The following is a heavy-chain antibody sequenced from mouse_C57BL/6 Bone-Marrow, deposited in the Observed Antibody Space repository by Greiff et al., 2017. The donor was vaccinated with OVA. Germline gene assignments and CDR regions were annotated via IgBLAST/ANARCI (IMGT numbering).Heavy chain of an antibody. Sequence: VQLQQSGPELVKPGASVKISCKASGYAFSSSWMNWVKQRPGKGLEWIGRIYPGDGDPNYNGKFKGKATLTADKSSSTAYMQLSSLTSEDSAVYFCARKEAAVVNYAMDYWGQGTSVTVSS. CDR2: IYPGDGDP. CDR3: ARKEAAVVNYAMDY. CDR1: GYAFSSSW. J-gene: IGHJ4*01. V-gene: IGHV1-82*01. D-gene: IGHD1-1*01.